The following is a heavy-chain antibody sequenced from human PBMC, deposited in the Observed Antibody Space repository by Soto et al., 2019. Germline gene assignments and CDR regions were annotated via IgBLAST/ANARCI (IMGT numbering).Heavy chain of an antibody. CDR2: IYPGDSDT. CDR1: GYSFTSYW. Sequence: GESLKISCKGSGYSFTSYWIGWVRQMPGKGLEWMGIIYPGDSDTRYSPSFQGQVTISADKSISTAYLQWSSLKASDTAMYYCARRGAVAGDYYYGMDVWGQGTTVTVYS. J-gene: IGHJ6*02. CDR3: ARRGAVAGDYYYGMDV. D-gene: IGHD6-19*01. V-gene: IGHV5-51*01.